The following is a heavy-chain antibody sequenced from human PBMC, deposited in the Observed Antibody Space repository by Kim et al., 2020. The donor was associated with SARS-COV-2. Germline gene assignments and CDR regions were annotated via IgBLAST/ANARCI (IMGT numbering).Heavy chain of an antibody. V-gene: IGHV4-34*01. Sequence: GSTNYNPSLKSRVTISVDTSKTQFSLKLSSVTAADTAVYYCAAGYSYGSYWGQGTLVTVSS. D-gene: IGHD5-18*01. CDR2: GST. J-gene: IGHJ4*02. CDR3: AAGYSYGSY.